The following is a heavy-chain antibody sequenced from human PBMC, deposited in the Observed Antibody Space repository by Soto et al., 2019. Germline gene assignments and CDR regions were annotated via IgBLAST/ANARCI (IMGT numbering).Heavy chain of an antibody. V-gene: IGHV4-31*03. CDR2: IYYSGST. Sequence: SETLSLTCTVSGGSISSGGYYWSWIRQHPGKGLEWIGYIYYSGSTYYNPSLKSRVTISVDTSKNQFSLKLSSVTAADTAVYYCASSNAGPPLSRWFDPWGQGTLVTV. CDR3: ASSNAGPPLSRWFDP. J-gene: IGHJ5*02. CDR1: GGSISSGGYY. D-gene: IGHD1-1*01.